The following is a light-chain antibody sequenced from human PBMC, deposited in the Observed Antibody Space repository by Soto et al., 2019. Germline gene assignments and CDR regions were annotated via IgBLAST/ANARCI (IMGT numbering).Light chain of an antibody. CDR1: QSISSW. V-gene: IGKV1-5*01. CDR2: DAS. J-gene: IGKJ1*01. CDR3: QQYNSYSRT. Sequence: DIQMTQSPSTLSASVGDRFTITCRASQSISSWLAWYQQKPGKAPKLLIYDASSLESGVPSRFSGSGSGTEFTLTISSLQPDDFATYYCQQYNSYSRTFGQGNKVEIK.